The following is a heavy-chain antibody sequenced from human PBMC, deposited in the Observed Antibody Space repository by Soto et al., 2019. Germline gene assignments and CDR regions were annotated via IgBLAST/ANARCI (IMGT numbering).Heavy chain of an antibody. CDR1: GGSISSDNFF. J-gene: IGHJ6*02. CDR3: ARVAIACPSSSCYNHYYYSLDV. D-gene: IGHD2-2*02. CDR2: IYYRGST. V-gene: IGHV4-30-4*01. Sequence: PSETLSLTCTVSGGSISSDNFFWSWIRQPPGEGLGWIGYIYYRGSTYYNPSLESRLTLLVDTSKNQFSLKLRSVTAADTAVYYCARVAIACPSSSCYNHYYYSLDVWGQGTTVTVSS.